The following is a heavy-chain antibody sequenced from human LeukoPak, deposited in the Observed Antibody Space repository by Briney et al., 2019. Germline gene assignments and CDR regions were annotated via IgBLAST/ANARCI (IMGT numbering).Heavy chain of an antibody. J-gene: IGHJ4*02. CDR3: ARDDCGDTCYPGGY. CDR2: INAGNGDT. D-gene: IGHD2-21*01. Sequence: ASVKVSCKASGYTFTKYVVHWVRQAPGQRPEWMGWINAGNGDTKYTQNFQDRVTITRDTSANTAYMELSSLTSEDTALYYCARDDCGDTCYPGGYWGQGTLVTVSS. CDR1: GYTFTKYV. V-gene: IGHV1-3*01.